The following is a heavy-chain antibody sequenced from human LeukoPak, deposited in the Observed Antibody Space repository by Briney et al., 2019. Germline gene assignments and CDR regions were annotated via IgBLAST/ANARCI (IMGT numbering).Heavy chain of an antibody. Sequence: GASVTVSFKASGGTFSSYAISWVRQAPGQGLEWMGGIIPIFGTANYAQKFQGRVTITADESTSTAYMELSSLRSEDTAVYYCARFATFGVVIPLGYYYGMDVWGQGTTVTVSS. J-gene: IGHJ6*02. CDR2: IIPIFGTA. V-gene: IGHV1-69*13. D-gene: IGHD3-3*01. CDR3: ARFATFGVVIPLGYYYGMDV. CDR1: GGTFSSYA.